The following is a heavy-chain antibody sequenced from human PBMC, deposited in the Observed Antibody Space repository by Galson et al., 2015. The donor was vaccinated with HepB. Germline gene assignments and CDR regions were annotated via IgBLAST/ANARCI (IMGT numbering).Heavy chain of an antibody. Sequence: SLRLSCAASGSTFSSYAMTWVRQAPGMGLEWVSAIGGSGGNTFYADSVKGRFTISRDNSKNTLYLQLNSLRAEDAAIYFCAKSGAVGATGHAWGTYGTDVWGQGTTVTVSS. V-gene: IGHV3-23*01. D-gene: IGHD1-26*01. J-gene: IGHJ6*02. CDR2: IGGSGGNT. CDR1: GSTFSSYA. CDR3: AKSGAVGATGHAWGTYGTDV.